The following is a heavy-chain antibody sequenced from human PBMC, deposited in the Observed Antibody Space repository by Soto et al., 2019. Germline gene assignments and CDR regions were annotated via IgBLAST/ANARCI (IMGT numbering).Heavy chain of an antibody. Sequence: GASVKVSCKASGYTFNTYGVSWVRQAPGQGLEWMGWINTDNGNTNYAQRLQGRVTMTTDTSTSTAYMELRSLTTDDTAVYYCAGPALGASFDIWGQGTMVTVSS. D-gene: IGHD7-27*01. CDR3: AGPALGASFDI. V-gene: IGHV1-18*01. CDR1: GYTFNTYG. CDR2: INTDNGNT. J-gene: IGHJ3*02.